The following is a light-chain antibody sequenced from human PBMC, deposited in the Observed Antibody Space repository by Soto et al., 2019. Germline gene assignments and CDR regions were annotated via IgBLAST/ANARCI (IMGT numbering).Light chain of an antibody. CDR2: ANN. J-gene: IGLJ2*01. CDR3: CSYADTYTWL. Sequence: QSVLTQPPSASGTPGQKITISCSGSTSDIGSNTVNWYQQVPGTAPKLLIYANNQRPSGVPDRFSGSKSGTSASLAISGLQSEDEADYYCCSYADTYTWLFGGGTKLTVL. CDR1: TSDIGSNT. V-gene: IGLV1-44*01.